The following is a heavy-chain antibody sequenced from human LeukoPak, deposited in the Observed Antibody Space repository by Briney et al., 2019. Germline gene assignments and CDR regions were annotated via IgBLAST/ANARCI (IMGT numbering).Heavy chain of an antibody. CDR3: ARERDDGFDI. J-gene: IGHJ3*02. V-gene: IGHV3-53*01. Sequence: PGGSLRLSCAASGFTVSSKYMSWVRQTPGKGLQWVALIYSSGDAYTPDSVKGRFTISRDNSKNTLYLQMSSLRGDDTAVYYCARERDDGFDIWGQGTMVTVSS. CDR1: GFTVSSKY. CDR2: IYSSGDA.